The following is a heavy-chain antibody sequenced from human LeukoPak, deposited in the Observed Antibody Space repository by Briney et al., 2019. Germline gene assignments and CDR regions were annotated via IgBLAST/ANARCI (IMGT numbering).Heavy chain of an antibody. CDR2: ISSSSSYI. CDR1: GFTFSSYS. CDR3: ARVTNGLSGPPDAFDI. V-gene: IGHV3-21*01. J-gene: IGHJ3*02. D-gene: IGHD2-2*01. Sequence: PGGSLRLSCAASGFTFSSYSMNWVRQAPGKGLEWVSSISSSSSYIYYADSVKGRFTISRDNAKNSLYLQMSSLRAEDTAVYYCARVTNGLSGPPDAFDIWGQGTMVTVSS.